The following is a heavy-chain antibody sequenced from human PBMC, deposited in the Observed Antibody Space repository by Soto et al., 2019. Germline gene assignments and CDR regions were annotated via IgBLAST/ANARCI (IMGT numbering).Heavy chain of an antibody. Sequence: PGGSLRLSCAASGFTFDDYTMHWVRQAPGKGLEWVSLISWDGGSTYYADSVKGRFTISRDNSKNSLYLQMNSLRTEDTALYYFAKDGIAPGGMDVRGQRSTVPVAS. CDR1: GFTFDDYT. V-gene: IGHV3-43*01. CDR3: AKDGIAPGGMDV. D-gene: IGHD3-10*01. J-gene: IGHJ6*02. CDR2: ISWDGGST.